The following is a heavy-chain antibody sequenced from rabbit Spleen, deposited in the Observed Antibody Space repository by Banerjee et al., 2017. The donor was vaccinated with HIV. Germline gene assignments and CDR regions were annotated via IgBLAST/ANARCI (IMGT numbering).Heavy chain of an antibody. D-gene: IGHD8-1*01. CDR3: ARDTGSSFSTYGMDL. CDR2: INAVTGKA. CDR1: GFPFSNKAV. V-gene: IGHV1S45*01. Sequence: QEQLEESGGGLVKPEGALTLTCKASGFPFSNKAVMCWVRQAPGQGLEWIACINAVTGKAVYASWAKGRFTFSKTSSTTVTLQMTSQTVTDTATYFCARDTGSSFSTYGMDLWGPGTLVTVS. J-gene: IGHJ6*01.